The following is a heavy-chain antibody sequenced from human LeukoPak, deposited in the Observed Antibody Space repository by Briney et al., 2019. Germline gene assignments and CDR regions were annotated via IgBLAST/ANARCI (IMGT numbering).Heavy chain of an antibody. V-gene: IGHV4-39*07. CDR3: ARGRAYYDILSRRWNWFDP. CDR2: IYYSGST. J-gene: IGHJ5*02. CDR1: GGSISSSTYY. Sequence: PSETLSLTCTVSGGSISSSTYYWGWIRQPPGKGLEWIGTIYYSGSTNYNPSLKSRVTISVDTSKNQFSLKLSSVTAADTAVYYCARGRAYYDILSRRWNWFDPWGQGTLVTVSS. D-gene: IGHD3-9*01.